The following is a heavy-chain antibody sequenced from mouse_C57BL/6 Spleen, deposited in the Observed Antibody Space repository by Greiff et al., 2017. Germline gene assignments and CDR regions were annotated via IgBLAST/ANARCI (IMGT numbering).Heavy chain of an antibody. Sequence: EVQLQQSGPELVKPGASVKISCKASGYTFTDYYMNWVKQSHGKSLEWIGDINPNNGGTSYNQKFKSKATWTVDKSYSTAYMELRSLTTKDTAVYYCAKRAYWGKGTLVTVSA. D-gene: IGHD3-1*01. CDR1: GYTFTDYY. CDR3: AKRAY. CDR2: INPNNGGT. V-gene: IGHV1-26*01. J-gene: IGHJ3*01.